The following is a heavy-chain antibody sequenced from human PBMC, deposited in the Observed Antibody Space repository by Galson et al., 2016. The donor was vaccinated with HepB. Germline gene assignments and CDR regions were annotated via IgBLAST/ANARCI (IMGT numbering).Heavy chain of an antibody. CDR2: MNPNSGNT. CDR1: GYTFTSYE. CDR3: ATRSGSQLLHALDP. V-gene: IGHV1-8*01. D-gene: IGHD3-10*01. Sequence: SVKVSCKASGYTFTSYEINWVRQATGQGLEWMGWMNPNSGNTGYAQKFQGRVTMTRNTSISTAYMELSSLRSEDTAVYCCATRSGSQLLHALDPWGQGTLVTVSS. J-gene: IGHJ5*02.